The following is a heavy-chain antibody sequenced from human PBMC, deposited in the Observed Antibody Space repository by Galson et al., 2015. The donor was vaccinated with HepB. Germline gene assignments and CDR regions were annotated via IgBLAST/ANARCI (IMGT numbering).Heavy chain of an antibody. CDR1: GYSFTSYD. CDR3: AKGDGDYPESLDF. J-gene: IGHJ3*01. Sequence: SVKVSCKASGYSFTSYDIHWVRQVTGQGLEWMGWMSPKSGDTGYAQKFQGRVTMTRDTSMRTAFMELRSLTTEDTAMYYCAKGDGDYPESLDFWGQGTMVIVSS. CDR2: MSPKSGDT. D-gene: IGHD4-17*01. V-gene: IGHV1-8*01.